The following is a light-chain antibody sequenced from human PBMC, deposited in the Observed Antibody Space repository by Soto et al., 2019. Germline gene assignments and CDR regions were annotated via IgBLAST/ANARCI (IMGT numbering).Light chain of an antibody. CDR3: QHSYSNFPIN. CDR2: DAS. CDR1: QSISGY. Sequence: DIQVTQSPSSLSASVGDRVTISCRASQSISGYLNWYQQKPGKAPNLLIFDASSLQSGVPSRFSGRGSGAEYTLTISSLQPEDFATYFCQHSYSNFPINFGKGTRLEIK. V-gene: IGKV1-39*01. J-gene: IGKJ5*01.